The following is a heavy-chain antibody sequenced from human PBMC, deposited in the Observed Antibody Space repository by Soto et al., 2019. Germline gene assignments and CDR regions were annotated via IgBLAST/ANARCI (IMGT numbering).Heavy chain of an antibody. V-gene: IGHV3-15*01. CDR2: IKSKSDGGAR. CDR1: EFMFSSAW. CDR3: VEGWNDF. Sequence: EVQVVESGGDLVKPGGSLRLSCVTSEFMFSSAWMSWVRQAPGKGLEWVGRIKSKSDGGARDYAAPVKGRFSISRDDSKNTVYLQMNSLRADDTAVYYCVEGWNDFWGQGTLVTVSS. D-gene: IGHD1-1*01. J-gene: IGHJ4*02.